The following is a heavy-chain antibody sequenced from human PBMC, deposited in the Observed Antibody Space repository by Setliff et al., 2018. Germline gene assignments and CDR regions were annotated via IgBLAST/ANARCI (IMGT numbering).Heavy chain of an antibody. D-gene: IGHD3-10*01. CDR2: IXXXXXT. CDR1: GDSMSFSY. V-gene: IGHV4-59*01. Sequence: SETLSLTCSVSGDSMSFSYWSWIRQPPGKGLEWIGYIXXXXXTXXXPSLKSRVSISIDTSKNQLSLNVRSVTAADTAIYYCAKGRGEMDSWGQGILVTVSS. CDR3: AKGRGEMDS. J-gene: IGHJ4*02.